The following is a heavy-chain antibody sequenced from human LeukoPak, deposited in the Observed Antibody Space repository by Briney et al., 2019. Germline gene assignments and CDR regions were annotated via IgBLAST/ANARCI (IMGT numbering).Heavy chain of an antibody. CDR1: GGSISSYY. J-gene: IGHJ4*02. V-gene: IGHV4-59*01. CDR3: ARLPDSYGSY. CDR2: IYYSGST. D-gene: IGHD5-18*01. Sequence: SETLSLTCTVSGGSISSYYWSWIRQPPGKGLEWIGYIYYSGSTNYNPSLKSRVTISVDTSKNQFSLKLSSVTAADTAAYYCARLPDSYGSYWGQGTLVTVSS.